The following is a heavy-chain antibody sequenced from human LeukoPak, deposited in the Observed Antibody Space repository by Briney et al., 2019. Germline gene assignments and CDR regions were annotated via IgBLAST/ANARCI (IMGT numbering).Heavy chain of an antibody. D-gene: IGHD3-22*01. Sequence: ASVKVSCKVSGYTLTELSMHWVRQAPGKGLEWMGGFDPEDGETIYAQKFQGRVTMTGDTSTSTVYMELSSLRSEDTAVYYCARLSSGYSSGWVYYYDSSGFGPDAFDIWGQGAMVTVSS. CDR1: GYTLTELS. V-gene: IGHV1-24*01. J-gene: IGHJ3*02. CDR2: FDPEDGET. CDR3: ARLSSGYSSGWVYYYDSSGFGPDAFDI.